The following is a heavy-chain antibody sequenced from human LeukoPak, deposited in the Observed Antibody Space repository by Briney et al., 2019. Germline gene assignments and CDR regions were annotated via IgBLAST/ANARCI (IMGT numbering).Heavy chain of an antibody. V-gene: IGHV3-7*05. CDR2: IKQDGSVK. CDR1: GFTFSGYW. Sequence: GGSLRLSCAASGFTFSGYWMSWVRQTPEKGLEWVANIKQDGSVKYYVDSVKGRFTSSRDNAKNSLYPQMNSLRAEDTAVYYCARGIYDSVGLYFDLWGQGTLVTVSS. J-gene: IGHJ4*02. CDR3: ARGIYDSVGLYFDL. D-gene: IGHD3-16*01.